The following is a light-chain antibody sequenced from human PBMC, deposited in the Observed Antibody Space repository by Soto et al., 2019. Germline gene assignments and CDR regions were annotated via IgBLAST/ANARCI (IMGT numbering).Light chain of an antibody. J-gene: IGKJ4*01. CDR1: QSFRGL. CDR2: DAY. CDR3: QQYGSSSLT. Sequence: EIVVTHSPATLSLSPWEIATLSCRASQSFRGLLAWYQQKPGQAPRLLIYDAYNRATGIPDRFSGSGSGTDFTHTISRLEPEDFAVYYCQQYGSSSLTFGGGTKVDIK. V-gene: IGKV3-20*01.